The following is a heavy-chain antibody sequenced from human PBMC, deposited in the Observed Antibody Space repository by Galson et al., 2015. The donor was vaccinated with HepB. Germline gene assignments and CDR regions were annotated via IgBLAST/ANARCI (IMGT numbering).Heavy chain of an antibody. CDR1: GFTFSSYG. CDR3: AKDSLATVTVWYFDL. J-gene: IGHJ2*01. CDR2: ISYDGSNK. D-gene: IGHD4-17*01. V-gene: IGHV3-30*18. Sequence: SLRLSCAASGFTFSSYGMHWVRQAPGKGLEWVAVISYDGSNKYYADSVKGRFTISRDNSKNTLYLQMNSLRAEDTAVYYCAKDSLATVTVWYFDLWGRGTLVTVSS.